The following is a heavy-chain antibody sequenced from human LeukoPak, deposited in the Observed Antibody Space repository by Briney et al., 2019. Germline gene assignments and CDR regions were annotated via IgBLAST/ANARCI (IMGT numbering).Heavy chain of an antibody. V-gene: IGHV4-34*01. CDR1: GGSFSGYY. CDR3: ARDHLDGYNTYYFDY. CDR2: INHSGST. J-gene: IGHJ4*02. Sequence: SETLSLTCAVYGGSFSGYYWSWIRQPPGKGLEWIGEINHSGSTNYNPSLKSRVTISVDTSKNQFSLKLSSVTAADTAVYYCARDHLDGYNTYYFDYWGQGTLVTVSS. D-gene: IGHD5-24*01.